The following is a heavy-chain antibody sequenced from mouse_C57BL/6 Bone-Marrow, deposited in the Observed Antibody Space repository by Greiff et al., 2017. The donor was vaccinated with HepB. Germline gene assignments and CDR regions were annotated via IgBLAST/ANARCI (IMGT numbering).Heavy chain of an antibody. V-gene: IGHV1-59*01. CDR3: ASRLPSDYAMDY. D-gene: IGHD2-4*01. CDR2: IDPSDSYT. CDR1: GYTFTSYW. J-gene: IGHJ4*01. Sequence: QVQLQQPGAELVRPGTSVKLSCKASGYTFTSYWMHWVKQRPGQGLEWIGVIDPSDSYTNYTQKFKGKATLTVDTSSSTAYMQLSSLTSEDSAVYYCASRLPSDYAMDYWGQGTSVTVSS.